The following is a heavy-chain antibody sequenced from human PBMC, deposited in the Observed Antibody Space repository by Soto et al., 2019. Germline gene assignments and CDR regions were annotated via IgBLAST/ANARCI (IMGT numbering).Heavy chain of an antibody. Sequence: GGSLRLSCAASGFTFSSYGMHWVRQAPGKGLEWVAVIFYDGTKKFYADSMKGRFTISRDNSKNTLFLQMNSLRAEDTAVYYCAKDRGALRWSEEHYYFDYWGQGTMVTVSS. D-gene: IGHD4-17*01. V-gene: IGHV3-30*18. CDR2: IFYDGTKK. J-gene: IGHJ4*02. CDR3: AKDRGALRWSEEHYYFDY. CDR1: GFTFSSYG.